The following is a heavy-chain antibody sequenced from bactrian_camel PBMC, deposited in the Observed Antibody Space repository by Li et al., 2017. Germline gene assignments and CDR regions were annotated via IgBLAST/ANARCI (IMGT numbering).Heavy chain of an antibody. D-gene: IGHD5*01. V-gene: IGHV3S1*01. CDR1: GFEFTSLC. CDR2: KYSGGGSA. Sequence: VQLVESGGGLVQPGGSLRLSCKASGFEFTSLCMAWFRQAPGKEREGIAAKYSGGGSANYADSVKGRFTVSQDNAKNTLYLQMNKLKPEDTATYYCAADLCSSPVVGFLNFKYVYNFKGQGTQVTVS. J-gene: IGHJ4*01.